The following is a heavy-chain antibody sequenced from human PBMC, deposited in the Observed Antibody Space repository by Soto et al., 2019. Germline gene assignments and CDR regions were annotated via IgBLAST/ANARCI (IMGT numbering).Heavy chain of an antibody. V-gene: IGHV1-69*06. CDR1: GGTFSSYA. CDR2: IIPIFGTA. D-gene: IGHD5-18*01. Sequence: SVKVSCKASGGTFSSYAISWVRQAPGQGLEWMGGIIPIFGTANYAQKFHCRVTLTADKSTSKAYKEKSSLRSEDTAVNYCASQGNVDKAMDCQTGKYWGQGILVTVSS. J-gene: IGHJ4*02. CDR3: ASQGNVDKAMDCQTGKY.